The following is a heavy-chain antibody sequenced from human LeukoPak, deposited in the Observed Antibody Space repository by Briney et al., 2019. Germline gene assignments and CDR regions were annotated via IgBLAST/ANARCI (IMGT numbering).Heavy chain of an antibody. J-gene: IGHJ6*02. CDR3: ARGSEVLAAIFWSYYYYYGMDV. V-gene: IGHV1-8*01. CDR2: MNPNSGNT. Sequence: ASVKVSCKASGYTFTSYDINWVRQATGQGLEWMGWMNPNSGNTGYAQKFQGRVTMTRNTSISTAYMELSSLRSEDTAVYYCARGSEVLAAIFWSYYYYYGMDVWGQGTTVTVSS. D-gene: IGHD2-2*01. CDR1: GYTFTSYD.